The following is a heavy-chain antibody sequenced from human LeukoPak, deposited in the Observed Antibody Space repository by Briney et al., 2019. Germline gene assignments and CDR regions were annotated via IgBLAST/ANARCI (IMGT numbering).Heavy chain of an antibody. J-gene: IGHJ4*02. CDR2: ISYDGSNK. Sequence: GKSLRLSCAASGFTFSSYGMHWVRQAPDKGLEWVAVISYDGSNKYYADSVKGRFTISRDNSKSTLYLQMNSLRTEDTAVYYCAKDRDKFWSGSQVWGQGTLVTVSS. D-gene: IGHD3-3*01. CDR1: GFTFSSYG. CDR3: AKDRDKFWSGSQV. V-gene: IGHV3-30*18.